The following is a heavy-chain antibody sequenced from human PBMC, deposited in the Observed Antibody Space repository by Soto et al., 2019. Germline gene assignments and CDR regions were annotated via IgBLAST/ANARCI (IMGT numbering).Heavy chain of an antibody. Sequence: ASVKVSCKASGYTFTSYGISWVRQAPGQGLEWMGWISAYNGNTNYAQKLQGRVTMTTDTSTSTAYMELRSLRSDDTAVYYCARASGWYPHYYYGMDVWGRGTTVTVSS. CDR2: ISAYNGNT. D-gene: IGHD6-19*01. J-gene: IGHJ6*02. V-gene: IGHV1-18*01. CDR3: ARASGWYPHYYYGMDV. CDR1: GYTFTSYG.